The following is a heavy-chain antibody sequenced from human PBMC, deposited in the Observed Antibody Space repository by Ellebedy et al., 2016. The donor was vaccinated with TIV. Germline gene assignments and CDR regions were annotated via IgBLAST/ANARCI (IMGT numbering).Heavy chain of an antibody. D-gene: IGHD2/OR15-2a*01. Sequence: GESLKISCAASGFAVSSNYMTWVRQAPGRGLEWVSLIYSDGNTNYAASVRGRFTISRDSSKNTLDLQMNSLRAEDTAVYYCARAGEYCDFPQNCYAMDVWGQGTTVTVS. CDR1: GFAVSSNY. J-gene: IGHJ6*02. V-gene: IGHV3-53*01. CDR3: ARAGEYCDFPQNCYAMDV. CDR2: IYSDGNT.